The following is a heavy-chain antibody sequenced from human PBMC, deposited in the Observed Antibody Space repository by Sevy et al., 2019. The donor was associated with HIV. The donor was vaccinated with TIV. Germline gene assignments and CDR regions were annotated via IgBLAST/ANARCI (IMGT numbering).Heavy chain of an antibody. CDR1: GDSVSSNSAA. Sequence: KQSQTLSLTCAISGDSVSSNSAAWNWIRQSPSRGLEWLGRTYYRSKWYNDYAVSVKSRITINPDTSKNQFSLQLNSVTPEDTAVYYCARDISGGRLAYCGGDCYSAHDAFDIWGQGTMVTVSS. CDR2: TYYRSKWYN. CDR3: ARDISGGRLAYCGGDCYSAHDAFDI. J-gene: IGHJ3*02. D-gene: IGHD2-21*02. V-gene: IGHV6-1*01.